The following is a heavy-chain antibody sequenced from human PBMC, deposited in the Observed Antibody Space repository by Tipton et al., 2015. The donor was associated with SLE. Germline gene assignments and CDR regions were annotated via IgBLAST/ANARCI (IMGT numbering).Heavy chain of an antibody. CDR3: AREWGDAFDI. CDR1: GGSISSSSHY. J-gene: IGHJ3*02. CDR2: IYYSGSI. D-gene: IGHD3-16*01. V-gene: IGHV4-61*01. Sequence: TLSLTCTVSGGSISSSSHYWSWIRQPPGKGLEWIGCIYYSGSISYNPSLKSRVTISVDTSKNQFSLKLSSVTAADTAVYYCAREWGDAFDIWGQGTVVTVSS.